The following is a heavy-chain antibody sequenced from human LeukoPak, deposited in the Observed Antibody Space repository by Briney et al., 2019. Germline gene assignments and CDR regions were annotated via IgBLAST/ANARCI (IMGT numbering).Heavy chain of an antibody. CDR1: GGSISSYY. Sequence: SETLSLTCAVSGGSISSYYWSWIRQPPGKGLEWIGYIYYSGSTNYNPSLKSRVTTSVDTSKNQFSLKLSSVTAADTAVYYCARNIFGVYLDMSWFDPWGQGTLVTVSS. V-gene: IGHV4-59*01. J-gene: IGHJ5*02. CDR2: IYYSGST. D-gene: IGHD1-20*01. CDR3: ARNIFGVYLDMSWFDP.